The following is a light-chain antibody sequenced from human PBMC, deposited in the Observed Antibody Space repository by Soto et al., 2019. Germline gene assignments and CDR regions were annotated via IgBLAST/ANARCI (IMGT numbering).Light chain of an antibody. CDR1: QSIDTH. Sequence: DIRMTQSPSSLSASVGDRVTITCRASQSIDTHLNWYQQHPVKAPNSMIYEASNLQSGVPSRFSGSGSGTDFTLTISGLQPDDSATYYCHQTYSPPDTFGQGTKVEIK. J-gene: IGKJ1*01. CDR2: EAS. CDR3: HQTYSPPDT. V-gene: IGKV1-39*01.